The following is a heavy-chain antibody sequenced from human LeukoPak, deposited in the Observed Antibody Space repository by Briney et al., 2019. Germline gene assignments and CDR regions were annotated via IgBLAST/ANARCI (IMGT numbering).Heavy chain of an antibody. CDR2: IIPIFGTA. V-gene: IGHV1-69*06. D-gene: IGHD3-3*01. CDR3: ARHPSSEWFDYYFDY. CDR1: GGTFSSYA. Sequence: PGASVTVSCKASGGTFSSYAISWVRQAPGQGLEWMGGIIPIFGTANYAQTFQGRVTITADKSTSTAYMELSSLRSEDTAVYYCARHPSSEWFDYYFDYWGQGTLVTVSS. J-gene: IGHJ4*02.